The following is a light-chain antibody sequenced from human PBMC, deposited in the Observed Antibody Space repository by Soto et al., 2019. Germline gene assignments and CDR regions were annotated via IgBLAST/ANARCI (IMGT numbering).Light chain of an antibody. J-gene: IGLJ1*01. CDR1: SPNIGAGYD. CDR3: QSYDSSLSGSYV. Sequence: QAVVTQPPSVSGAPGQRVTISCTGSSPNIGAGYDVHWYQRLPGTAPKVLIYGNNNRPSGVPDRFSGSKSGTSASLAITGLQAEDEADYYCQSYDSSLSGSYVFGTGTTLTVL. V-gene: IGLV1-40*01. CDR2: GNN.